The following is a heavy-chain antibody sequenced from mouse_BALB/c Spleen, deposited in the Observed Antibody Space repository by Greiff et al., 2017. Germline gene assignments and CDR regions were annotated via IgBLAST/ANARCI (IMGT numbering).Heavy chain of an antibody. D-gene: IGHD4-1*01. CDR1: GFAFSSYD. J-gene: IGHJ2*01. CDR2: ISSGGGST. CDR3: ARHDANSYYFDY. V-gene: IGHV5-12-1*01. Sequence: EVQLVESGGGLVKPGGSLKLSCAASGFAFSSYDMSWVRQTPEKRLEWVAYISSGGGSTYYPDTVKGRFTISRDNAKNTLYLQMSSLKSEDTAMYYCARHDANSYYFDYWGQGTTLTVSS.